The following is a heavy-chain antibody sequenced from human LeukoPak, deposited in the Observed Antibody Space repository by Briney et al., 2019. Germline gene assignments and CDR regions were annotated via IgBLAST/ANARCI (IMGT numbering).Heavy chain of an antibody. CDR3: ACIPLYFLEPFDY. D-gene: IGHD3-3*01. V-gene: IGHV4-34*01. J-gene: IGHJ4*02. Sequence: SETLSLTCAVYRGSLSGYYWSWIRQPPGKGLEWIGEISHRGRTHYNPSLKGRVTMSVDTSKNQFALEVVSVTAAKTAVYYCACIPLYFLEPFDYWGQGILVAVSS. CDR2: ISHRGRT. CDR1: RGSLSGYY.